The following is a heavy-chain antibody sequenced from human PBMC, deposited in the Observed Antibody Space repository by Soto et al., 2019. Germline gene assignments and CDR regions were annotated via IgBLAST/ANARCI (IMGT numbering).Heavy chain of an antibody. CDR2: ISGSGGST. J-gene: IGHJ4*02. D-gene: IGHD3-22*01. CDR1: GFTFSSYA. CDR3: AKDLVTMIVVVITLNY. Sequence: PGGSLRLSXAASGFTFSSYAMSWVRQAPGKGLEWVSAISGSGGSTYYADSVKGRFTISRDNSKNTLYLQMNSLRAEDTAVYYCAKDLVTMIVVVITLNYWGQGTLVTVSS. V-gene: IGHV3-23*01.